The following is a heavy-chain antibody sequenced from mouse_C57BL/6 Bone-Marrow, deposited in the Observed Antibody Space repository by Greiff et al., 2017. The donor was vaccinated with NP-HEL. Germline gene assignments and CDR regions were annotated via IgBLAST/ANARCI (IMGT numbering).Heavy chain of an antibody. CDR1: GFTFSDFY. D-gene: IGHD2-4*01. J-gene: IGHJ1*03. CDR3: ARDAYEYDRGYRYFDV. Sequence: EVKVVESGGGLVQSGRSLRLSCATSGFTFSDFYMEWVRQAPGKGLEWIAASRNKANDYTTEYSASVKGRFIVSRDTSQSILYLQMNALRAEDTAIYYCARDAYEYDRGYRYFDVWGTGTTVTVSS. V-gene: IGHV7-1*01. CDR2: SRNKANDYTT.